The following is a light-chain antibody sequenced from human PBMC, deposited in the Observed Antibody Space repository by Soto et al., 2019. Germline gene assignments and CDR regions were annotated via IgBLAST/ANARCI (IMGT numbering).Light chain of an antibody. CDR2: DAS. Sequence: EIVLPQSPATLSLSPGERSTLSCRASQSVSSYLAWYQQKPGQAPRLLIYDASNRATGIPARFSGSGSGTEFTLTISSLQPDDFATYYCQQYNSYSRTFGQGTKV. CDR1: QSVSSY. J-gene: IGKJ1*01. V-gene: IGKV3-11*01. CDR3: QQYNSYSRT.